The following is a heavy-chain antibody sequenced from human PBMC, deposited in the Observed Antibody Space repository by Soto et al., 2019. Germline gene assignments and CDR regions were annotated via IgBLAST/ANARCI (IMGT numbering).Heavy chain of an antibody. Sequence: GGSLRLSCAASGFTFSSYLMSWVRQSPGKGLEWVANIKQDGSEKYYVDSVKGRFTISRDNAKNSLYLQMNSLRAEDTAVYYCATPPACSSEGCSDYWGQGTLVTVSS. D-gene: IGHD6-6*01. CDR2: IKQDGSEK. V-gene: IGHV3-7*01. CDR3: ATPPACSSEGCSDY. CDR1: GFTFSSYL. J-gene: IGHJ4*02.